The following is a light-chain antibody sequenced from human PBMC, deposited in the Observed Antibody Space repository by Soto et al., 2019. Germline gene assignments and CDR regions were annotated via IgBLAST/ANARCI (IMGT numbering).Light chain of an antibody. CDR3: QLYNIYST. CDR1: QSISSW. V-gene: IGKV1-5*01. J-gene: IGKJ1*01. CDR2: DAS. Sequence: DIQMTQSPSTVSAYVGDSVTITCRASQSISSWLAWYQQKPGKAPKLLIYDASSLESGVPSRFSGSGSGTEYLLTSGSLQPDDNDTEACQLYNIYSTFGLGIKGGIK.